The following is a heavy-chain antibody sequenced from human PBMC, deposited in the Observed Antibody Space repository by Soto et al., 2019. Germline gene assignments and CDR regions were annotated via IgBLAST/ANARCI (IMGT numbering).Heavy chain of an antibody. V-gene: IGHV3-74*01. CDR2: IDTSGSST. CDR1: GFIFTNFW. J-gene: IGHJ4*02. Sequence: GGSLRLSCEASGFIFTNFWMHWVRQVPGKGLVWVSRIDTSGSSTSYADSVKGRFTISRDNAKNTVSLQMNSLRAEDTGVYYCAKDSWYFDLWSRRSLVTVSS. D-gene: IGHD6-13*01. CDR3: AKDSWYFDL.